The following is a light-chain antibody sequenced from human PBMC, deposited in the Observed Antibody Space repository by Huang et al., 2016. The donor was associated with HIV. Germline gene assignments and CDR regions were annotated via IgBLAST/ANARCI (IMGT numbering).Light chain of an antibody. CDR3: QQYNKWPPLT. Sequence: IVMTQSPATLSVSPGERATLSCRASQSVSDNVAWYQYKPGQAPRLLIYSTSTSATGVPVRFTGSGSVTDFTLTISSLQSEDFATYYCQQYNKWPPLTFGGGTKVEIK. J-gene: IGKJ4*01. CDR2: STS. V-gene: IGKV3-15*01. CDR1: QSVSDN.